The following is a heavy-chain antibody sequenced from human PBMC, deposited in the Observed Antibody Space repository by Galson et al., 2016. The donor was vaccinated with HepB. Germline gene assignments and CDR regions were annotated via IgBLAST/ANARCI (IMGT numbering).Heavy chain of an antibody. CDR1: GGAISNYY. J-gene: IGHJ3*02. CDR3: ARGSYYDSSGYYFAFDI. V-gene: IGHV4-59*01. Sequence: SETLSLTCTVSGGAISNYYWTWIRQPPGKGLEWIGYIYYGGSTNYNPSLKSRVTISEDTSKNQFSLKLSSVTAADTAVYYCARGSYYDSSGYYFAFDIWGQGTMVTVSS. CDR2: IYYGGST. D-gene: IGHD3-22*01.